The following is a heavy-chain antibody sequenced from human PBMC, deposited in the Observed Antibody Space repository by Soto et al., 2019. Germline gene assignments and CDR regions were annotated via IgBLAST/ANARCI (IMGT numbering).Heavy chain of an antibody. CDR1: GDSMRTDCY. V-gene: IGHV4-38-2*01. CDR2: IYHSGSA. CDR3: ARLTTVRYFDY. D-gene: IGHD3-9*01. J-gene: IGHJ4*02. Sequence: SETLSLTCAVSGDSMRTDCYWGWVRQPPGKGLEWIGSIYHSGSAYYNPSLTSRVTISVDTSKNQFSLKVTSVTAADTAVYYCARLTTVRYFDYWGQGTLVTVSS.